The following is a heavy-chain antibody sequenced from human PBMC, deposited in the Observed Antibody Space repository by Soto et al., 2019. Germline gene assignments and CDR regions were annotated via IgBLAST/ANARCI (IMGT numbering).Heavy chain of an antibody. Sequence: ASLKISCKGCGYSFTSYWIGWVRQMPGKGLEWMGIIYPGDSDTRYSPSFQGQVTISADKSISTAYLQWSSLKASDTAMYYCERCSSPDAFDIWGQGTMVTGSS. D-gene: IGHD6-6*01. CDR1: GYSFTSYW. J-gene: IGHJ3*02. V-gene: IGHV5-51*01. CDR2: IYPGDSDT. CDR3: ERCSSPDAFDI.